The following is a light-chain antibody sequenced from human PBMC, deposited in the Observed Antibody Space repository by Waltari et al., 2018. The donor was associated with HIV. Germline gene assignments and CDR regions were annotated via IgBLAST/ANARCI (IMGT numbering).Light chain of an antibody. Sequence: QAVVTQEPSLTVSPGGTVTLTCASSTGAVPRGHCHYWFQRRPGQAPTTLIYDTTNRHSWSPALFSGSLLGVKAALTLSGAQFGDEADYFCLLSFNGVVVFGGGTTLTVL. CDR3: LLSFNGVVV. V-gene: IGLV7-46*01. CDR1: TGAVPRGHC. CDR2: DTT. J-gene: IGLJ2*01.